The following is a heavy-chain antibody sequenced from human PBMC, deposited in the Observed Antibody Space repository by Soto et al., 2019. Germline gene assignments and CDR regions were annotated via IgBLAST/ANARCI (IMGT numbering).Heavy chain of an antibody. CDR2: IYYNGNN. V-gene: IGHV4-59*02. Sequence: SETLSLTCTVSGGSVSDYYWGWIRQPPGRGLEWIGYIYYNGNNNHNPSLKSRVTLSVDTSKNQFSLKMRSVTAADTAIYYCAKVIVLVPAASYGMDVWGLGTTVTVSS. J-gene: IGHJ6*02. CDR3: AKVIVLVPAASYGMDV. D-gene: IGHD2-2*01. CDR1: GGSVSDYY.